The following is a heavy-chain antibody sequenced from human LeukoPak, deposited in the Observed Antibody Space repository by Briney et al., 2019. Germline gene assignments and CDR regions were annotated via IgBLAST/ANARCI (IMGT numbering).Heavy chain of an antibody. CDR2: IYYSGST. D-gene: IGHD5-24*01. Sequence: SETLSLTCTVSGGSISDYYWSWIRQPPGKGLEWIGYIYYSGSTNYNPSLKSRVTISVDTSKNQISLKVTSVTAADTAVYYCARERRWLQSPFFDYCGQGTLVTVSS. J-gene: IGHJ4*02. CDR1: GGSISDYY. CDR3: ARERRWLQSPFFDY. V-gene: IGHV4-59*01.